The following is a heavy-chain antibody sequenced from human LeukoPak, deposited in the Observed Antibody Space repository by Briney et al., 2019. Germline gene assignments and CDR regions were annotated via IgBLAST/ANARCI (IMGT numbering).Heavy chain of an antibody. V-gene: IGHV1-2*02. Sequence: ASVKVSCKASGYTFTGYYMHWVRQAPGQGLEWMGWINPNSGGTNYAQKFQGRVTMTRDTSISTAYMELSRLRSDDTAVYYCARVSLYDSGGYYPFYYFDYWGQGTLVTVSS. CDR2: INPNSGGT. CDR3: ARVSLYDSGGYYPFYYFDY. J-gene: IGHJ4*02. CDR1: GYTFTGYY. D-gene: IGHD3-22*01.